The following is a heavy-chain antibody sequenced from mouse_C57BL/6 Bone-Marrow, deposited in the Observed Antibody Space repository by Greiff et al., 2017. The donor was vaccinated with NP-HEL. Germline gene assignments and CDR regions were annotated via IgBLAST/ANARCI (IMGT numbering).Heavy chain of an antibody. CDR1: GFNIKDDY. CDR2: INPENGDT. Sequence: EVQGVESGAELVRPGASVKLSCTASGFNIKDDYMHWVKQRPEQGLEWIGWINPENGDTEYASKFQGKATITADTSSNTAYLQLSSLTSEDTAVYYCTTGGRDYWGQGTTLTVSS. D-gene: IGHD1-1*01. V-gene: IGHV14-4*01. J-gene: IGHJ2*01. CDR3: TTGGRDY.